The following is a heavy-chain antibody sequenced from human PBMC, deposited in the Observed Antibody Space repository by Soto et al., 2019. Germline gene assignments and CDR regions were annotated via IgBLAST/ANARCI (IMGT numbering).Heavy chain of an antibody. CDR1: GGSISSYH. V-gene: IGHV4-59*01. D-gene: IGHD2-21*01. CDR3: AGGPLYSVENWFDP. J-gene: IGHJ5*02. Sequence: TLSLTCTVSGGSISSYHWSWIRRPPGKGLEWIGYIYYSGSTNYNPSLKSRVTISVDTSKNQFSLKLSSVTAADTAVYYCAGGPLYSVENWFDPWGQGTLVTVSS. CDR2: IYYSGST.